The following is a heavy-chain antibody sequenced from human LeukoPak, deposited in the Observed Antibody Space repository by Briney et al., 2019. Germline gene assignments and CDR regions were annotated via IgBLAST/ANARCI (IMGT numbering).Heavy chain of an antibody. CDR2: IYYSGST. CDR3: ARRRSYSSTLDP. V-gene: IGHV4-59*08. CDR1: GGSISSYY. J-gene: IGHJ5*02. Sequence: SSETLSLTCTVSGGSISSYYWSWLRQPPGKGLEWIGYIYYSGSTNYNPSLKSRVTISVDTSKNQFSLKLSSVTAADTAVYYCARRRSYSSTLDPWGQGTLVTVSS. D-gene: IGHD6-13*01.